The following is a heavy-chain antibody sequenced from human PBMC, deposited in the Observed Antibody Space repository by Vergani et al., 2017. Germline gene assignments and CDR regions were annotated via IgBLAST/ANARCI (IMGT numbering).Heavy chain of an antibody. CDR1: GGSFSGYY. CDR2: INHSGST. Sequence: QVQLQQWGAGLLKPSETLSLTCAVYGGSFSGYYWSWIRQPPGKGLEWLGEINHSGSTNYNPSLKSRVTISVDTSKNQFSLKLSSVTAADTAVYYCARAIYNWNSKKIDYWGRGTLVTVSS. J-gene: IGHJ4*02. CDR3: ARAIYNWNSKKIDY. D-gene: IGHD1-7*01. V-gene: IGHV4-34*01.